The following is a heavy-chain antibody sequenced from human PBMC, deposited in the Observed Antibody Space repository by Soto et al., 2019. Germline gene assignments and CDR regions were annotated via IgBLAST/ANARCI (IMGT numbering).Heavy chain of an antibody. CDR3: ARDRKSGWDAFDI. J-gene: IGHJ3*02. V-gene: IGHV1-18*04. CDR2: SSAYNVNT. CDR1: VYTFASYG. D-gene: IGHD6-19*01. Sequence: VXSVQLCCEAAVYTFASYGNSWWRQAPGQGLEWMGWSSAYNVNTNYGQKLQGRVTMTTDTSTSTAYMELRSLRSDDTAVYYCARDRKSGWDAFDIWGQGTMVTVSS.